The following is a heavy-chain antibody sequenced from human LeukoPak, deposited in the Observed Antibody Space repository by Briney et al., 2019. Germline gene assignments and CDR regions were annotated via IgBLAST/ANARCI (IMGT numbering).Heavy chain of an antibody. CDR2: IYYSGST. Sequence: SETLSLTCTVSGGSISSSSYYWGWLRQPPGKGLEWIGNIYYSGSTYYSPSLKSRVTMFVDTSKDQFSLKLSSVTATDTAVYYCARGAGSPDYWGQGTLVTVSS. CDR1: GGSISSSSYY. CDR3: ARGAGSPDY. J-gene: IGHJ4*02. D-gene: IGHD1-26*01. V-gene: IGHV4-39*01.